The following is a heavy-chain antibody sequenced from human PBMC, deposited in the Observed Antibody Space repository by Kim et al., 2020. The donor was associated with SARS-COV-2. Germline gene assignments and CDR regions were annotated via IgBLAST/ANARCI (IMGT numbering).Heavy chain of an antibody. J-gene: IGHJ6*02. V-gene: IGHV4-59*01. Sequence: SETLSLTCTVSGGSISTYYWRWIWQPQGKGLEWIGYIYYSDSTNYNPSLKSRVTISVDTSNNQFSLKLSSVTAADTAVYYCARVRPLYSGVYYYGMDVCGQGTTVAVSS. CDR3: ARVRPLYSGVYYYGMDV. CDR2: IYYSDST. CDR1: GGSISTYY. D-gene: IGHD1-26*01.